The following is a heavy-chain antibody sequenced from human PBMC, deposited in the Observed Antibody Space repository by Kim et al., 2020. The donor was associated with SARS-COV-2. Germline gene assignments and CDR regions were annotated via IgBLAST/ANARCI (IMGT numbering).Heavy chain of an antibody. V-gene: IGHV5-51*01. CDR3: ARLSTIMIRGKETTGGMDV. CDR1: GYNFRKNW. J-gene: IGHJ6*02. D-gene: IGHD3-16*01. CDR2: IYPGDSES. Sequence: GESLKISCQGFGYNFRKNWIAWVRQMPGRGLEYMGVIYPGDSESRYSPSLQGQVTMSVDESTSTAYLQWSSLKASDTAMYFCARLSTIMIRGKETTGGMDVWGQGTTVTVSS.